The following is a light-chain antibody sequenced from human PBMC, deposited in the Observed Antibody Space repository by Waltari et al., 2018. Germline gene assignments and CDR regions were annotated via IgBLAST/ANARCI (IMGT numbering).Light chain of an antibody. CDR3: MQALLLPAVT. V-gene: IGKV2-29*02. Sequence: DIVMSQTPLSLSVTPVQSASISCKSIQSLLHIDGKTYLYWYPQKPGQSPHLLIYEGSSRLSGVADMFIGGGSGRTFTLKISRVEAEDVGVYYCMQALLLPAVTFGGGTKVELK. J-gene: IGKJ4*01. CDR2: EGS. CDR1: QSLLHIDGKTY.